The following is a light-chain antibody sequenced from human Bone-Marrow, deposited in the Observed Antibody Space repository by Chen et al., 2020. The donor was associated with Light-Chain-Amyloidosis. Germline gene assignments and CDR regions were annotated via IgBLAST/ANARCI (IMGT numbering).Light chain of an antibody. V-gene: IGLV3-21*02. CDR2: DDS. Sequence: SYVLTQPSSVSVAPGQTATIACGGNNIGSTSVHWYQQTPGQAPLLVVSDDSDRPSGIPERLAGSNSGKTATLTISRVETGDEADFYCQVWDRSRDRPVFGGGTKLTVL. CDR3: QVWDRSRDRPV. J-gene: IGLJ3*02. CDR1: NIGSTS.